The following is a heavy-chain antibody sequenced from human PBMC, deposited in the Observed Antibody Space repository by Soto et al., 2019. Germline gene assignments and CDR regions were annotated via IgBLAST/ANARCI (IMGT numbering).Heavy chain of an antibody. CDR1: GGSISSSSYY. V-gene: IGHV4-39*01. Sequence: SETLSLTCTVSGGSISSSSYYWGWIRQPPGKGLEWIGSIYYSGSTYYNPSLKSRVTISVDTSKNQFSLKLSSVTAIYYCARAPYNHNDGDFDFWGQGTLVTVSS. CDR3: YNHNDGDFDF. D-gene: IGHD3-10*01. CDR2: IYYSGST. J-gene: IGHJ4*02.